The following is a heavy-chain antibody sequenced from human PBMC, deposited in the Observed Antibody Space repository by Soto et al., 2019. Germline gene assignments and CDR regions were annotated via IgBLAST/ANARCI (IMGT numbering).Heavy chain of an antibody. CDR2: IYHSGSI. J-gene: IGHJ3*02. D-gene: IGHD3-10*01. CDR3: ASKFEELLPDVFDI. Sequence: SETLSLTCTVSNASISSRKWWTWVRQTPGKGLEWIGEIYHSGSINHNPSPKSRVTMSVDKSNNQFSLKMTSVTAADTAVYYCASKFEELLPDVFDIRTQRTVVTVSS. V-gene: IGHV4-4*02. CDR1: NASISSRKW.